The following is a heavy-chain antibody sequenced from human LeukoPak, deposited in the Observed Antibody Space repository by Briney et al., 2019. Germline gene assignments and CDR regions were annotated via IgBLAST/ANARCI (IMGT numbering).Heavy chain of an antibody. J-gene: IGHJ4*02. D-gene: IGHD3-10*02. Sequence: ASVKVSCKVSGYTLTELSMHWVRQAPGKGLEWMGGFDPEDGETIYAQKFQGRVTMTEDTSTDTAYMELSSLRSEDTAVYYCATAGVRGAKFDYWGQGTLVTVSS. V-gene: IGHV1-24*01. CDR2: FDPEDGET. CDR3: ATAGVRGAKFDY. CDR1: GYTLTELS.